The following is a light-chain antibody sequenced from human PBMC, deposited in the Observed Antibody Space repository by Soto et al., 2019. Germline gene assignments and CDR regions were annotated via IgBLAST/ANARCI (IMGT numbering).Light chain of an antibody. CDR1: QSISSY. CDR2: AAS. V-gene: IGKV1-39*01. CDR3: QQSYSQRPLT. Sequence: DIQMTQSPSSLSASVGDRVTITCRASQSISSYLNWYQQKPGKAPKLLIYAASSLQSGVPSRFSGSGSGTDFTLTISSLQPEDFATYYCQQSYSQRPLTFGGGTKVEIK. J-gene: IGKJ4*01.